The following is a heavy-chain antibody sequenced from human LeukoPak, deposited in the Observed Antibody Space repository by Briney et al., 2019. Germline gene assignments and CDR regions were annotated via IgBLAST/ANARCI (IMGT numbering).Heavy chain of an antibody. Sequence: GGSLPLPRAGSGFTFGTYWMSWVRQAPGRGLEWVANIKQDGSDKYYVDSVEGRFTISRDNAKNSLYLQMNSLRAKDTAVYYCARYRSGSYQDYWGQGTLVTVSS. CDR1: GFTFGTYW. D-gene: IGHD1-26*01. CDR3: ARYRSGSYQDY. V-gene: IGHV3-7*04. J-gene: IGHJ4*02. CDR2: IKQDGSDK.